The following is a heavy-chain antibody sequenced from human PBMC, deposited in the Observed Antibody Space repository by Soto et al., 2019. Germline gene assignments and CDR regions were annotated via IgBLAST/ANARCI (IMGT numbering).Heavy chain of an antibody. V-gene: IGHV1-8*01. CDR3: ERLRGSYQSDL. CDR1: GYNFKTSD. D-gene: IGHD3-10*01. CDR2: MNPNSGNT. Sequence: AAVKVSCKALGYNFKTSDINWVRQASGQGLEWMGWMNPNSGNTGYAQKFQGRVSMTRDTSEDTAYMELSGLRSDDTAVYYCERLRGSYQSDLWGQLTLVPVSS. J-gene: IGHJ4*02.